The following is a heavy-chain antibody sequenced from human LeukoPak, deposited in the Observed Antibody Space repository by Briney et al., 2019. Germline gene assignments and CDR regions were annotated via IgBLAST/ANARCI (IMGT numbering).Heavy chain of an antibody. CDR2: INHSGST. CDR1: GGSFSGYY. CDR3: ARLRGAAAGTRWRVFDY. D-gene: IGHD6-13*01. V-gene: IGHV4-34*01. Sequence: SETLSLTCAVYGGSFSGYYWSWIRQPPGKGLEWIGEINHSGSTNYNPSIKSRVTISVDTSKNQFSLKLSSVTAADTAVYYCARLRGAAAGTRWRVFDYWGQGTLVTVSS. J-gene: IGHJ4*02.